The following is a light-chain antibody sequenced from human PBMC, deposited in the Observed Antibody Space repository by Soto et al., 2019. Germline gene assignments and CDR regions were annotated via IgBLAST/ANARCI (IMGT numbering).Light chain of an antibody. V-gene: IGKV3-15*01. CDR2: DAS. CDR1: EDVSSK. J-gene: IGKJ1*01. CDR3: LQYDTWPPGT. Sequence: IFMTQSPATLSVSPGGRATLSCRASEDVSSKLAWYQQKPGLPPRLVIYDASTRATGIPGRFSGSGSGKDFTLTISGLQSEDVAIYYCLQYDTWPPGTFGQGTKGEI.